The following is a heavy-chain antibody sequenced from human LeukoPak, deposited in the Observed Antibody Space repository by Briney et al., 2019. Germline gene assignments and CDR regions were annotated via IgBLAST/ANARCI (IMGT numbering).Heavy chain of an antibody. Sequence: SETLSLTCTVSGGSISDYYWNWMRQPPGKGLEWIGYIYYSGRTNYNPSLKSRVSISVDTSKDQFSLKLSSVTAADTAVYYCARGAGTIRPFDYWGQGTLVTVSS. D-gene: IGHD3-3*01. J-gene: IGHJ4*02. CDR3: ARGAGTIRPFDY. V-gene: IGHV4-59*12. CDR2: IYYSGRT. CDR1: GGSISDYY.